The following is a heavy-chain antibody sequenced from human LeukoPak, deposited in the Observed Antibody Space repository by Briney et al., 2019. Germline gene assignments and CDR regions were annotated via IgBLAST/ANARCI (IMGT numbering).Heavy chain of an antibody. CDR2: ISGSGVTP. Sequence: PGGSLRLSCAASGFTFTNYAMTWVRQAPGKGLEWVSAISGSGVTPYYADSVKGRFTISRDYSRNTLFLQMNSLRAEDTAVYYCAKDLGRISVAGIFDSWGQGTPVTVSS. D-gene: IGHD6-19*01. CDR3: AKDLGRISVAGIFDS. J-gene: IGHJ4*02. V-gene: IGHV3-23*01. CDR1: GFTFTNYA.